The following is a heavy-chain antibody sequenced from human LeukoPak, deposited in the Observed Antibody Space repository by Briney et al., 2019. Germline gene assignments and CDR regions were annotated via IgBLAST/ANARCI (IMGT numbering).Heavy chain of an antibody. V-gene: IGHV3-23*01. D-gene: IGHD3-9*01. CDR3: AKNPDYDVLTGTSFDY. CDR1: GFTFSSYA. CDR2: ISDSGSNT. J-gene: IGHJ4*02. Sequence: PGGSLRLSCAASGFTFSSYAMSWVRQAPGRGLEWVSSISDSGSNTYYAPSVKGRFTISRDNSKNTLYLQMNSLEAGEDTARYYCAKNPDYDVLTGTSFDYWGQGALVTVSS.